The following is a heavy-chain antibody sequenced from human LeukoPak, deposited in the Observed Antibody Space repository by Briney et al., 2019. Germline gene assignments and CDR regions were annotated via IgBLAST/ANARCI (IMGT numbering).Heavy chain of an antibody. J-gene: IGHJ4*02. CDR1: GVSFSGYY. D-gene: IGHD3-10*01. V-gene: IGHV4-34*01. CDR2: INHSGST. CDR3: ARRTTMVRGVRRIKSPFDY. Sequence: PSETLSLTCAVYGVSFSGYYWSWIRHPPGKGLEWIGEINHSGSTNYNPSLKSRVTISVDTSKKQFSLKLSSVNAEDTAVYYCARRTTMVRGVRRIKSPFDYWGQGTLVTVSS.